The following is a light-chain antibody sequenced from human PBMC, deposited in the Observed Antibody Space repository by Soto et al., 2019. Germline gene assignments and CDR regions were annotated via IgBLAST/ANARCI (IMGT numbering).Light chain of an antibody. CDR2: AAS. Sequence: DIQMTQSPSSLSASVGDRDTNTFRASRSISSYLNWYQQKPGKAPKLLIYAASSLQSGVPSRFSGSGSGTDFTLTISSLQPEDFATYYCQQSYSTLWTFGQGTKVDIK. V-gene: IGKV1-39*01. CDR3: QQSYSTLWT. CDR1: RSISSY. J-gene: IGKJ1*01.